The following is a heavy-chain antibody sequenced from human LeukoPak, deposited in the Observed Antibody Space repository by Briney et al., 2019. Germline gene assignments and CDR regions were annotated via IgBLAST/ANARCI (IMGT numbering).Heavy chain of an antibody. D-gene: IGHD2-2*03. CDR1: GYTFTSYG. CDR3: ASGHCSSTSCYLYYYMDV. CDR2: ISAYNGNT. J-gene: IGHJ6*03. V-gene: IGHV1-18*01. Sequence: ASVKVSCKASGYTFTSYGISWVRQAPGQGLEWMGWISAYNGNTNYAQKLQGRVTMTIDTSTSTAYMELRSLRSDDTAVYYCASGHCSSTSCYLYYYMDVWGKGTTVTVSS.